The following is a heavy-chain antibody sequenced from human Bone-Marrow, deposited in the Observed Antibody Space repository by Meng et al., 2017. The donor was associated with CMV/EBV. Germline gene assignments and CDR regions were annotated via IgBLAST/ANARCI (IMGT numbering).Heavy chain of an antibody. CDR3: ARRLGVGYSSSLPYYYYGKDV. CDR2: INHSGST. V-gene: IGHV4-34*01. Sequence: APPTSSCAAWAFNFSSYSMNRVRQAPGKGLAWFGEINHSGSTNYNPSLKSRVTISVDTSKNRFSLKLSSVTAADTAVYYCARRLGVGYSSSLPYYYYGKDVWGQGTTVTVSS. J-gene: IGHJ6*02. D-gene: IGHD6-13*01. CDR1: AFNFSSYS.